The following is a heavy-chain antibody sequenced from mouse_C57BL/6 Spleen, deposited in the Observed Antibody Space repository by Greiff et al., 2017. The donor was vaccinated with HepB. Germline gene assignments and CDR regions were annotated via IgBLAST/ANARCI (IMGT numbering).Heavy chain of an antibody. CDR1: GFTFSDYG. V-gene: IGHV5-17*01. D-gene: IGHD2-1*01. Sequence: EVKLVESGGGLVKPGGSLKLSCAASGFTFSDYGMHWVRQAPEKGLEWVAYISSGSSTIYYADTVKGRFTISRDNAKNTLFLQMTSLRSEETAMYYCARGIYYGNYGFDYWGQGTTLTVSS. CDR3: ARGIYYGNYGFDY. CDR2: ISSGSSTI. J-gene: IGHJ2*01.